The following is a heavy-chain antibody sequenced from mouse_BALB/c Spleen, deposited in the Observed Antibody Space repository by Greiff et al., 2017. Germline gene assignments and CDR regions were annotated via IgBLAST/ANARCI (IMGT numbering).Heavy chain of an antibody. CDR2: ISTYYGDA. CDR3: AREGTLAY. J-gene: IGHJ3*01. V-gene: IGHV1S137*01. Sequence: VKLQESGAELVRPGVSVKISCKGSGYTFTDYAMHWVKQSHAKSLEWIGVISTYYGDASYNQKFKGKATMTVDKSSSTAYMELARLTSEDSAIYYCAREGTLAYWGQGTLVTVSA. CDR1: GYTFTDYA.